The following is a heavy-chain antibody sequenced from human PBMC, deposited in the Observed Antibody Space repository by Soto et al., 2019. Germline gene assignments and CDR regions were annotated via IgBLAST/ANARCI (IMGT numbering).Heavy chain of an antibody. CDR2: IIPIFGTA. J-gene: IGHJ6*02. D-gene: IGHD3-9*01. CDR1: GGTFSSYA. Sequence: QVQLVQSGAEVKKPGSSVKVSCKASGGTFSSYAISWVRQAPGQGLEWMGGIIPIFGTANYAQKFQGRVTIIADESTSTAYMELSSLRSEDTAVYYCARAGRYFDWLLDYYYYGMDVWGQGTTVTVSS. V-gene: IGHV1-69*01. CDR3: ARAGRYFDWLLDYYYYGMDV.